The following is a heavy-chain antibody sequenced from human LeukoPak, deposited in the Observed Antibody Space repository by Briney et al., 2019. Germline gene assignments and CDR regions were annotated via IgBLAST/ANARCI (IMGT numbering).Heavy chain of an antibody. V-gene: IGHV4-34*01. D-gene: IGHD2-8*01. CDR1: GGSFSGYY. CDR3: ARVVGVRAETFDH. J-gene: IGHJ4*02. Sequence: PSETLSLTCAVYGGSFSGYYWSWIRRPPGKGLEWIGEINHSGSTNYNPSLKSRVTISVDTSKNQFSLKLSSVTAADTAVYYCARVVGVRAETFDHWGQGTLVTVSS. CDR2: INHSGST.